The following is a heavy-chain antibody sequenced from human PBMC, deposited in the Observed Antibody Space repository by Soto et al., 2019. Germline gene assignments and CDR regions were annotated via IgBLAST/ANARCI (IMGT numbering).Heavy chain of an antibody. V-gene: IGHV1-18*01. J-gene: IGHJ4*02. CDR1: GYTFTRFG. CDR2: ISGHNGNT. CDR3: ARDFAAGGQLVRGFDY. D-gene: IGHD6-6*01. Sequence: QVQLVQSGTEVKKPGASVKVSCKASGYTFTRFGINWVRQAPGQGLEWMGWISGHNGNTHSAQNFQGRVTVTTDTYTSTAYMEQTSLRSDDTAVYYCARDFAAGGQLVRGFDYWGQGTLVTVSS.